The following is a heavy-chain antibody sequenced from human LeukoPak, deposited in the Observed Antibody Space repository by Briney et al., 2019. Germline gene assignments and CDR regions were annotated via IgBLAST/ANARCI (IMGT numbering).Heavy chain of an antibody. J-gene: IGHJ4*02. CDR2: ISSSSYI. Sequence: PGGSLRLSCAASGFTFSSYSINWVRQAPGKGLEWVSSISSSSYIYYADSVKGRFTISRDNAKNSLYLLMNSLRAEDTAVYYCARDAAYDILTGIDYWGQGTLVTVSS. CDR1: GFTFSSYS. D-gene: IGHD3-9*01. CDR3: ARDAAYDILTGIDY. V-gene: IGHV3-21*01.